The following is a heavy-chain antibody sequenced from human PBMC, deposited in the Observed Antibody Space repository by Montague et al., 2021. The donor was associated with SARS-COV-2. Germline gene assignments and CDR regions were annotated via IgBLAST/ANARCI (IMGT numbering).Heavy chain of an antibody. J-gene: IGHJ4*02. CDR1: GGSISTSNW. D-gene: IGHD3-22*01. CDR3: ARDHDESSGSFDC. Sequence: SETLSLTCAVSGGSISTSNWWTWVRQPPGKGLQWFGERYHDGRTNYNPSLESRVTISLDKSKNKFSLNLTSVTAAATAIYYCARDHDESSGSFDCWGPGTLVTVSS. CDR2: RYHDGRT. V-gene: IGHV4-4*02.